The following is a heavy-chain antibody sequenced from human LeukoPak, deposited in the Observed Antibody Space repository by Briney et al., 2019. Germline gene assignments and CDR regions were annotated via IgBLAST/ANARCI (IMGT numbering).Heavy chain of an antibody. CDR1: GGSIKNYY. V-gene: IGHV4-59*12. D-gene: IGHD2-15*01. Sequence: SETLSLTCTVSGGSIKNYYWSWIRQPPGKGPDWIGYIYDIGSINYNPSLRSRVTISVDTSKNQFSLKLSSVTAADTAVYYCAREREAGGPGDYWGRGTLVTVSS. CDR2: IYDIGSI. CDR3: AREREAGGPGDY. J-gene: IGHJ4*02.